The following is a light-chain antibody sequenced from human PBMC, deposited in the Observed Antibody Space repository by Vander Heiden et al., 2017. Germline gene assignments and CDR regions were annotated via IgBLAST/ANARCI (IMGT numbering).Light chain of an antibody. CDR3: SSYAGSVWV. CDR2: DVS. CDR1: SSDVGGYNY. J-gene: IGLJ3*02. Sequence: QSALTPPRSVSGSPGQSVTISCTGTSSDVGGYNYVSWYQQHPGEAPRLMIYDVSKRPSGVPARFSGSKSGNTASLTISGLQADDEADYYCSSYAGSVWVFGGGTRLTVL. V-gene: IGLV2-11*01.